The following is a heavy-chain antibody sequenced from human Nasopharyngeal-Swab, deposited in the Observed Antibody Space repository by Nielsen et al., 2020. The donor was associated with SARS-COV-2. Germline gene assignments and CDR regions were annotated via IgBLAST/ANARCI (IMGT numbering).Heavy chain of an antibody. CDR3: AKLSPYYYGSGSSHDAFDI. CDR2: ISGSGGST. Sequence: VRQAPRKGLEWVSAISGSGGSTYYADSVKGRFTISRDNSKNTLYLQMNSLRAEDAAVYYCAKLSPYYYGSGSSHDAFDIWGQGTMVTVSS. V-gene: IGHV3-23*01. D-gene: IGHD3-10*01. J-gene: IGHJ3*02.